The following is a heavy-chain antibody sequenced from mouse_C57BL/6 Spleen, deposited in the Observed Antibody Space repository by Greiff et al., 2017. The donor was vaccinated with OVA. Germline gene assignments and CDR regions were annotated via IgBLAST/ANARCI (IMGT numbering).Heavy chain of an antibody. V-gene: IGHV1-81*01. CDR3: AYGFLGDYAMDY. D-gene: IGHD2-2*01. J-gene: IGHJ4*01. Sequence: VQLVESGAELARPGASVKLSCKASGYTFTSYGISWVKQRTGQGLEWIGEIYPRSGNTYYNEKFKGKATLTADKSSSTAYMELRSLTSEDSAVYFCAYGFLGDYAMDYWGQGTSVTVSS. CDR2: IYPRSGNT. CDR1: GYTFTSYG.